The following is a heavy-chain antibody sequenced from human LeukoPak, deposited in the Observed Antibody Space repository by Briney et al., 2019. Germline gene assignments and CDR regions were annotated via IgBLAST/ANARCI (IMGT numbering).Heavy chain of an antibody. D-gene: IGHD6-13*01. CDR2: IYYSGST. Sequence: PSETLSLTCTVSGGSISSSSYYWDWIRRPPGKGLEWIGSIYYSGSTYYNPSLKSRVTISVDTSKNQFSLKLSSVTAADTAVYYCARDRVSYSSSWYGEGTIFDYWGQGTLVTVSS. J-gene: IGHJ4*02. V-gene: IGHV4-39*07. CDR3: ARDRVSYSSSWYGEGTIFDY. CDR1: GGSISSSSYY.